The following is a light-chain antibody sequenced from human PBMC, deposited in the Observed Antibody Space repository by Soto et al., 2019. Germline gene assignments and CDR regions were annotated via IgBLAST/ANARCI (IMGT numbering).Light chain of an antibody. J-gene: IGKJ4*01. CDR2: DTS. Sequence: EIVLTQSPATLSLSPGERATLSCRASQSVTSYFAWYQHKPGQAPRLLIYDTSNRAIGIPARFSGSGSGTDFTLTITSLEPEASAVYYCQQRSHWPPISAFGGGTKVEIK. CDR1: QSVTSY. CDR3: QQRSHWPPISA. V-gene: IGKV3-11*01.